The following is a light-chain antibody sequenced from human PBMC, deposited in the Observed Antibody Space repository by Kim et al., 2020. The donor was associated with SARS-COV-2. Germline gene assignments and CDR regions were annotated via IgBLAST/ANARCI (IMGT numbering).Light chain of an antibody. J-gene: IGKJ2*01. CDR1: HSVRSTF. CDR2: GAS. CDR3: QQYGTSPTT. V-gene: IGKV3-20*01. Sequence: LSPGERAALSCRASHSVRSTFLAWYQQQPGQAPRLLIYGASTRATGIPDRFSGSGSGTDFTLTITRLEPEDFAVNYCQQYGTSPTTFGRGTKLEI.